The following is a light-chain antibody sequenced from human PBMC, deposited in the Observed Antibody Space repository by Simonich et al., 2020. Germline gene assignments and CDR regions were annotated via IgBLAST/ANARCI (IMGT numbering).Light chain of an antibody. V-gene: IGLV2-23*01. CDR2: VGS. CDR3: CSYAGSSTLV. Sequence: QSALTQPASVSGSPGQSITISCTGTSSDVGSYNLVSWYQQHPGKAPKLMIYVGSKRPSGGSNRFSGSKSGNTASLTISGLQAEDEADYYCCSYAGSSTLVFGGGTKLTVL. J-gene: IGLJ2*01. CDR1: SSDVGSYNL.